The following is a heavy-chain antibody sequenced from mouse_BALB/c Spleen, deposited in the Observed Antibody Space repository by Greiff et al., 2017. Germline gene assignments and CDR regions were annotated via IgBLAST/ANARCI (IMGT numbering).Heavy chain of an antibody. Sequence: EVQLQESGPGLVKPSQSLSLTCSVTGYSITSGYFWNWIRQFPGNQLEWVGYISYDGSNNYNPSLKNRISITRDTSKNQFFLKLNSVTTEDTATYYCARAEGYYFAYWGQGTTLTVSS. CDR3: ARAEGYYFAY. V-gene: IGHV3-6*02. CDR1: GYSITSGYF. CDR2: ISYDGSN. J-gene: IGHJ2*01.